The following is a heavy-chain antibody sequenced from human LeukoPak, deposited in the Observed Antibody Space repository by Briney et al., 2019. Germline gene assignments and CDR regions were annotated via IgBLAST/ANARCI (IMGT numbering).Heavy chain of an antibody. J-gene: IGHJ4*02. CDR2: ISSSGSSI. CDR1: GFSFSSYA. V-gene: IGHV3-48*03. D-gene: IGHD2-2*02. Sequence: GGSLRLSCAASGFSFSSYAMHWVRQAPGKGLEWVSYISSSGSSIYYADSVKGRFTISRDNAKNPLYLQMNSLRAEDTAVYYCARDRYSDYWGQGTLVTVSS. CDR3: ARDRYSDY.